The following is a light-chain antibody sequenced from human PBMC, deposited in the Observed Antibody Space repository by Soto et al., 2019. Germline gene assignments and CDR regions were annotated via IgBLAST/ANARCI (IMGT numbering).Light chain of an antibody. V-gene: IGKV2-40*01. CDR1: PSLLDREDVYSY. J-gene: IGKJ1*01. CDR3: KQRIDSPRT. Sequence: ILLTPIPLSLPVTPGEPASISCRSSPSLLDREDVYSYLDWYLQKPGQSPQILIHTLSYRAFGDPDRFGGSGQGTDFTLTISRVEAEDVEVYYCKQRIDSPRTFGKGTKV. CDR2: TLS.